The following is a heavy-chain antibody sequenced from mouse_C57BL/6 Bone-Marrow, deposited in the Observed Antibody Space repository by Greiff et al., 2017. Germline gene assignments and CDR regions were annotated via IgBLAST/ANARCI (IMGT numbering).Heavy chain of an antibody. V-gene: IGHV2-9-1*01. D-gene: IGHD1-1*01. CDR2: IWTGGGT. CDR3: ARNHYGSSYWYFDV. J-gene: IGHJ1*03. CDR1: GFSLTSYA. Sequence: VKLVESGPGLVAPSQSLSITCTVSGFSLTSYAISWVRQPPGKGLEWLGGIWTGGGTNYNSALKSRLSISKDNSKRQVFLKMNSLQTDDTARYYCARNHYGSSYWYFDVWGTGTTVTVAS.